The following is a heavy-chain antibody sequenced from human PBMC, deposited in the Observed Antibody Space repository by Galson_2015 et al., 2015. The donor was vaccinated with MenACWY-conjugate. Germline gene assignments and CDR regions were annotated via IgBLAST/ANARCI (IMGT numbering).Heavy chain of an antibody. J-gene: IGHJ6*03. CDR2: ISKSGSPI. D-gene: IGHD5-18*01. Sequence: SLRLSCAASGFTFTGYEFNWVRQAPGKGLEWLSYISKSGSPIYRADSVKGRLTISRDNLKKSLFLEMNSLRAGATGVYYCARVGTWIHQYFYYMDVWGKGTTVTVSS. CDR3: ARVGTWIHQYFYYMDV. V-gene: IGHV3-48*03. CDR1: GFTFTGYE.